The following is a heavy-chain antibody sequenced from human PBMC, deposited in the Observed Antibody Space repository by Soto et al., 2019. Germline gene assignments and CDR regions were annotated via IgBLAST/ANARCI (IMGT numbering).Heavy chain of an antibody. J-gene: IGHJ4*02. CDR1: GGSISSYY. CDR3: ASSYYYDSSGYYLFDY. CDR2: IYYSGST. V-gene: IGHV4-59*01. Sequence: SETLSLTCTVSGGSISSYYWSWIRQPPGKGLEWIGYIYYSGSTNYNPSLKSRVTISVDTSKNQFSLKLSSVTAADTAVYYCASSYYYDSSGYYLFDYWGQGTLVTVSS. D-gene: IGHD3-22*01.